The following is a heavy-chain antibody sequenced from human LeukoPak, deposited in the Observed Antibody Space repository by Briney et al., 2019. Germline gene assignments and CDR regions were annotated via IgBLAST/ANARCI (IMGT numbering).Heavy chain of an antibody. D-gene: IGHD4-23*01. CDR2: IKSKAHGGTT. CDR3: TADIPNYGGHSGAIDI. Sequence: GGSLRLSCAASGFTFSDAWMSWVRQAPGKGLEWVGRIKSKAHGGTTDYAAPVKGRFTISRDDSKNTLYLQMNSLKAEDTAVYYCTADIPNYGGHSGAIDIWGQGTMVTVSS. V-gene: IGHV3-15*01. CDR1: GFTFSDAW. J-gene: IGHJ3*02.